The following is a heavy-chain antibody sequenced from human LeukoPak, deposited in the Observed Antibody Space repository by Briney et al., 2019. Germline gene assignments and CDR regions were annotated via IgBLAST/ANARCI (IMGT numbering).Heavy chain of an antibody. Sequence: GGSLRLSCAASGFSFSSYGMNWVRQAPGKGLEWVAVISYDGSNKYYADSVKGRFTISRDNSKNTLYLQMNSLRAEDTAVYYCAKVLSSSWFFDYWGQGTLVTVSS. CDR2: ISYDGSNK. CDR3: AKVLSSSWFFDY. J-gene: IGHJ4*02. V-gene: IGHV3-30*18. CDR1: GFSFSSYG. D-gene: IGHD6-13*01.